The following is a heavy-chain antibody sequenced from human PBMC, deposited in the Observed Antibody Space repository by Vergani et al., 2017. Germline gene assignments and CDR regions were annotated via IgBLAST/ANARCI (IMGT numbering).Heavy chain of an antibody. V-gene: IGHV1-46*03. J-gene: IGHJ4*02. Sequence: QVQLVQSGAEVGKPGASVKISCKAYGHPFTAYYIHWVRQAPEQGLEWVGVISPDGFSTFYAQKFQGRVTVTRDTSTSTVYMELTSLRSDDTAVYYCAREPPLTGFFDYWGQGTLVAVSS. CDR1: GHPFTAYY. CDR2: ISPDGFST. CDR3: AREPPLTGFFDY. D-gene: IGHD3-9*01.